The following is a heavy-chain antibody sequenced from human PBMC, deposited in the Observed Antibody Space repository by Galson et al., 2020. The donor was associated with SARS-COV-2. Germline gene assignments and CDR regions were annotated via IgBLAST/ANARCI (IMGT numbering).Heavy chain of an antibody. Sequence: GGSLRLSCTASGFRFNDHFMDWVRQAPGQGLEWVDRIRKRASGYSTEYAASVKGRFTSSRDDSRNSVHRQTNNPKTEETAVYYCVRDWDGAGDYGGQGSLVTVSS. CDR2: IRKRASGYST. D-gene: IGHD3-10*01. J-gene: IGHJ4*02. CDR1: GFRFNDHF. CDR3: VRDWDGAGDY. V-gene: IGHV3-72*01.